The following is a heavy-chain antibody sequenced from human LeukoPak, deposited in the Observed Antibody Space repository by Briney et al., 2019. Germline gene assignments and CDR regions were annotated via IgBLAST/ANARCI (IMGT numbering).Heavy chain of an antibody. Sequence: GESLKISCKGSGYSFTSYWIGWVRQMPGKGLEWMGIIYPGDPDTRYSPSFQGQVTISADKSISTAYLQWSSLKASDTAMYYCARHSYYYYYYMDVWGKGTTVTVSS. CDR3: ARHSYYYYYYMDV. V-gene: IGHV5-51*01. CDR1: GYSFTSYW. CDR2: IYPGDPDT. J-gene: IGHJ6*03.